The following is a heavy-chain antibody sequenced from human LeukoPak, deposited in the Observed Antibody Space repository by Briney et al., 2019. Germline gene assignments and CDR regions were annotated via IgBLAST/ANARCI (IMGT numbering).Heavy chain of an antibody. CDR1: GFTFSIYA. CDR3: AKGWTAVGS. Sequence: GGSLRLSCVASGFTFSIYAMTWVRQAPGKGLEWVSGISGGSESTYYADSVKGRFTISRDNSKNTLYMEMNNLRGTDTAVYYCAKGWTAVGSWGQGTRVTVSS. D-gene: IGHD1-26*01. V-gene: IGHV3-23*01. CDR2: ISGGSEST. J-gene: IGHJ5*02.